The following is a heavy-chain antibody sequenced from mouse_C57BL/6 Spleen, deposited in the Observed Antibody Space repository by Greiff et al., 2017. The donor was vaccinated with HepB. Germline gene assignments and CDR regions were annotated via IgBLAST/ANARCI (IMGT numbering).Heavy chain of an antibody. CDR1: GYTFTSYW. CDR3: AISEDYGSSYGYYAMDY. J-gene: IGHJ4*01. CDR2: IHPSDSDT. V-gene: IGHV1-74*01. D-gene: IGHD1-1*01. Sequence: QVQLQQPGAELVKPGASVKVSCKASGYTFTSYWMHWVKQRPGQGLEWIGRIHPSDSDTNYNQKFKGKATLTVDKSSSTAYMQLSSLTSEDSAVYYCAISEDYGSSYGYYAMDYWGQGTSVTVSS.